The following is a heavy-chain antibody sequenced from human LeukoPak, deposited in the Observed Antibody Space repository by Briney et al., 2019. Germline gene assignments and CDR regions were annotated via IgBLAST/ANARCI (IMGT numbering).Heavy chain of an antibody. Sequence: NPSETLSPTCTVSGGSISGYYWSWIRQSPGKGLEWIGYIYYSGNSNYNPSLKSRVTMSVDTSKTQFSLKLSSVSAADTAVYFCARRGGYYDFDYWGQGTLVTVSS. CDR2: IYYSGNS. CDR3: ARRGGYYDFDY. J-gene: IGHJ4*02. D-gene: IGHD3-3*01. CDR1: GGSISGYY. V-gene: IGHV4-59*01.